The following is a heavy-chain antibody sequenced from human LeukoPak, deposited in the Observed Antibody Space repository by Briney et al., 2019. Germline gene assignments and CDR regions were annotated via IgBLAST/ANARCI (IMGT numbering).Heavy chain of an antibody. CDR3: ARVGFGVIIPPYAFDI. V-gene: IGHV4-30-4*08. Sequence: PSETLSLTCTVSVGSISSGDYYWSWIRQPPGKGLEWIGYIYYSGSTYYNPSLKSRITISVDTSKNQFSLKLTSVTAADTAVYYCARVGFGVIIPPYAFDIWGQGTMVTVSS. CDR2: IYYSGST. D-gene: IGHD3-3*01. CDR1: VGSISSGDYY. J-gene: IGHJ3*02.